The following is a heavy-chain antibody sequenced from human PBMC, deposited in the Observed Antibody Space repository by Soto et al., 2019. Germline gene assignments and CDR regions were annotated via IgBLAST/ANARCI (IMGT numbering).Heavy chain of an antibody. CDR2: ISYDGSNK. J-gene: IGHJ4*02. CDR3: AKESSDYYGSGSPTDY. CDR1: GFTFSSYG. Sequence: QVQLVESGGGVVQPGRSLRLSCAASGFTFSSYGMHWVRQAPGKGLEWVAVISYDGSNKYYADSVKGRFTISRDNSKNTLYLQMNSLRAEDTAVYYCAKESSDYYGSGSPTDYWGQGTLVTVSS. V-gene: IGHV3-30*18. D-gene: IGHD3-10*01.